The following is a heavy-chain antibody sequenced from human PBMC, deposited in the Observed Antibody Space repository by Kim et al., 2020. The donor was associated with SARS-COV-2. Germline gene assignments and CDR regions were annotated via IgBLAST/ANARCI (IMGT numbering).Heavy chain of an antibody. CDR1: GFTFSSYG. CDR2: ISYDGSNK. CDR3: AKDLNTVVVATYYFDY. J-gene: IGHJ4*01. V-gene: IGHV3-30*18. D-gene: IGHD2-15*01. Sequence: GGSLRLSCAASGFTFSSYGMHWVRQAPGKGLEWVAVISYDGSNKYYADSVKGRFTISRDNSKNTLYLQMNSLRAEDTAVYYCAKDLNTVVVATYYFDYWG.